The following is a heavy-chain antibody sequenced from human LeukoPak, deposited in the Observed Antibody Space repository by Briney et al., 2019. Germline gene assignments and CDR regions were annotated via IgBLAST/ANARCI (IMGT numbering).Heavy chain of an antibody. Sequence: GGSLRLSCAASGFDFSTYSIDWVRQAPGKGLEWVSYISSSSSNIYHADSVKGRFTISRDNAKNSLHLQMNSLRAEDTAVYYCAKMERGYSYGFSGDYWGQGTLVTVSS. CDR1: GFDFSTYS. CDR3: AKMERGYSYGFSGDY. J-gene: IGHJ4*02. D-gene: IGHD5-18*01. CDR2: ISSSSSNI. V-gene: IGHV3-48*04.